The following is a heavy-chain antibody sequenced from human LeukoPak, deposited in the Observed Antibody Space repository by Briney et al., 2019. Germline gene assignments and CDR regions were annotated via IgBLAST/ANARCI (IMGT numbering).Heavy chain of an antibody. D-gene: IGHD2-15*01. CDR2: IYYSGCT. Sequence: SETLSLTCTVSGGSVSSSSHYWNWIRQPPGKGLEWIGSIYYSGCTNYNPSLQSRVTISVDTSKNQFSLRLSSVTAADTAMYYCARRDCSGGSCYFQPWGQGTLVTVSS. CDR1: GGSVSSSSHY. V-gene: IGHV4-39*01. CDR3: ARRDCSGGSCYFQP. J-gene: IGHJ1*01.